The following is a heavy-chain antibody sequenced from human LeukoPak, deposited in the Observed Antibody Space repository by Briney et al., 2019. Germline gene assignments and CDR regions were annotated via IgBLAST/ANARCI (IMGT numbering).Heavy chain of an antibody. J-gene: IGHJ4*02. CDR3: ARRGGSGRAFDY. D-gene: IGHD1-26*01. Sequence: SETLSLTCSVSGASISGGTYYWGWLRQPPGKGLEWIGSIYYTGSTYDHPSLKSRVTISVDTSKNQFSLKLSSVTAADTAVYYCARRGGSGRAFDYWGQGTLVTVSS. V-gene: IGHV4-39*01. CDR2: IYYTGST. CDR1: GASISGGTYY.